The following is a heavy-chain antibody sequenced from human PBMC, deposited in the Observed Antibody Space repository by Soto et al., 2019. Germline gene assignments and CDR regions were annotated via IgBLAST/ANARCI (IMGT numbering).Heavy chain of an antibody. Sequence: GGSLRLSCAASGFTFSSYGMSWVRQAPGKGLEWVSGISGSGGGTYYADSVKGRFTISRDNSKNTLYLQMHSLRAEDTAIYFCAKDGYVPIFGVLYNWFDPWGQGTLVTVST. J-gene: IGHJ5*02. D-gene: IGHD3-3*01. CDR1: GFTFSSYG. CDR2: ISGSGGGT. CDR3: AKDGYVPIFGVLYNWFDP. V-gene: IGHV3-23*01.